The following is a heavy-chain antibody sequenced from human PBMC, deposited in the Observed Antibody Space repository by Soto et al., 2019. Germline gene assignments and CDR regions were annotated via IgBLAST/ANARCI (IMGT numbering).Heavy chain of an antibody. CDR3: ASRHSSPYFDY. V-gene: IGHV1-3*04. CDR1: GITFSTYA. J-gene: IGHJ4*02. CDR2: INTGNGNT. Sequence: ASVKVSCKASGITFSTYAIHWVRQAPGQSLEWMGWINTGNGNTRYSQNFQGRVTLTRDTSASTAYMDLSSLRSEDTSIYYCASRHSSPYFDYWGQGTLVTVSS. D-gene: IGHD6-13*01.